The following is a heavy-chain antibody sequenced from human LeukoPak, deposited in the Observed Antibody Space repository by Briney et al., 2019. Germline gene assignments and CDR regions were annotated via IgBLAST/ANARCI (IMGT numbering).Heavy chain of an antibody. V-gene: IGHV4-38-2*02. CDR3: ARAGVAYYFASSGFDC. CDR2: IYHSGST. CDR1: GYSISSGYY. J-gene: IGHJ4*02. Sequence: PSETLSLTCTVSGYSISSGYYWGWIRQPPGQGLGWIGSIYHSGSTYYNPSLKSRGTISVDTSKNQFSLKLSSVTAADTAMYHCARAGVAYYFASSGFDCWGQGTLVTVSS. D-gene: IGHD3-22*01.